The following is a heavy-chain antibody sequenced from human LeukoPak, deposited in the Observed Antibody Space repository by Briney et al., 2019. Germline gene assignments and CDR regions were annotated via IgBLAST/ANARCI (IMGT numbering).Heavy chain of an antibody. CDR2: ISGSGGST. CDR1: GFTFSSYA. D-gene: IGHD6-19*01. V-gene: IGHV3-23*01. J-gene: IGHJ4*02. Sequence: GGSLRLSCAASGFTFSSYAMSWVRQAPGKGLEWVSAISGSGGSTYYADSVKGRFTISRDNSKNTLYLQMNSLRAEDTAVYYCAKDGLYSSGWSRQYYFDYWGQGTLVTVSS. CDR3: AKDGLYSSGWSRQYYFDY.